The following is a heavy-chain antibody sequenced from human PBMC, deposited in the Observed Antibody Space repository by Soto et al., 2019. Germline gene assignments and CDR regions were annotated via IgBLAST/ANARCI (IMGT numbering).Heavy chain of an antibody. Sequence: PSETQSLTCTVSGGSISSGGYYWSWIRQHPGKGLEWIGYMYHSGSTYYNPSLKSRVTISVDTSKNEFSLKVSSVTAADTALYYCASGYGSIDQWGQGTLVTVSS. CDR2: MYHSGST. D-gene: IGHD2-2*03. CDR1: GGSISSGGYY. V-gene: IGHV4-31*03. J-gene: IGHJ4*02. CDR3: ASGYGSIDQ.